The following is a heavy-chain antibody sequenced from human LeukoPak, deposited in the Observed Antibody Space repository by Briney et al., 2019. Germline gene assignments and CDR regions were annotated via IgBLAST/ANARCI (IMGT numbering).Heavy chain of an antibody. CDR3: ARNFYFDSSGYYHY. CDR2: INPNSGGT. V-gene: IGHV1-2*02. D-gene: IGHD3-22*01. J-gene: IGHJ4*02. Sequence: ASVKVSCKASVYTFTGYYMHGVRQAPAQGLAWMGWINPNSGGTNYVQKFQGRVTMTRDTSISTAYMELSRLRSDDTAVYYCARNFYFDSSGYYHYWGQGTLVTVSS. CDR1: VYTFTGYY.